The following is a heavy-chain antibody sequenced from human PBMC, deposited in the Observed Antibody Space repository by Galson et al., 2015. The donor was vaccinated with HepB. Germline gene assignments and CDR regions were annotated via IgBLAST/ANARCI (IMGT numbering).Heavy chain of an antibody. CDR3: ARGIVVVVAATPGSSWFDP. Sequence: SLRLSCAASGFTFNNYSMNWVRQAPGKGLEWVSYISNSSSTIYYADSVKGRFTISRDNAKNSLYLQMNSLRAEDTAVYYCARGIVVVVAATPGSSWFDPWGQGTLVTVSS. D-gene: IGHD2-15*01. V-gene: IGHV3-48*01. J-gene: IGHJ5*02. CDR1: GFTFNNYS. CDR2: ISNSSSTI.